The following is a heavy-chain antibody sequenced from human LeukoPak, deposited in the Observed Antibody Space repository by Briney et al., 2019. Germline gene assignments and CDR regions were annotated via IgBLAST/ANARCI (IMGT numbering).Heavy chain of an antibody. D-gene: IGHD1-26*01. Sequence: PSETLSLTCTVSGGSISSGGDYWSWIRQHPGKGLEWIGYIYYSGSTYYNPSLKSRVTISVDTSKNQFSLKLSSVTAADTAVYYCARGGAGPVDYWAQGTLVTVSS. CDR2: IYYSGST. CDR1: GGSISSGGDY. J-gene: IGHJ4*02. CDR3: ARGGAGPVDY. V-gene: IGHV4-31*03.